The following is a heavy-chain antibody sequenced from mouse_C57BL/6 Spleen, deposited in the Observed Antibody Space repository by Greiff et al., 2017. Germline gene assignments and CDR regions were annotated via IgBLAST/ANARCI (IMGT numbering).Heavy chain of an antibody. V-gene: IGHV1-22*01. CDR1: GYTFTDYN. J-gene: IGHJ4*01. Sequence: VQLQQSGPELVKPGASVKMSCKASGYTFTDYNMHWVKQSHGKSLEWIGYINPNNGGTSYNQKFKGKATLTVNKSSSIAYMELRSLTSEDSAVYYCARSGYYGRYAMDYWGQGTSVTVSS. CDR2: INPNNGGT. CDR3: ARSGYYGRYAMDY. D-gene: IGHD1-1*01.